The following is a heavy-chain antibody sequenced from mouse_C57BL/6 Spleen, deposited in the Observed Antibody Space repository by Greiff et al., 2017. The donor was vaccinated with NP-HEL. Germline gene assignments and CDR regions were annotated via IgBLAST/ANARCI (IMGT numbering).Heavy chain of an antibody. CDR2: IWSDGST. D-gene: IGHD1-1*01. CDR1: GFSLTSYG. Sequence: QVQLKQSGPGLVAPSQSLSITCTVSGFSLTSYGVHWVRQPPGKGLEWLVVIWSDGSTTYNSALKSRLSISKDNSKSQVFLKMNSLQTDDTAMYYCARQGLHGSGGAMDYWGQGTSVTVSS. CDR3: ARQGLHGSGGAMDY. J-gene: IGHJ4*01. V-gene: IGHV2-6-1*01.